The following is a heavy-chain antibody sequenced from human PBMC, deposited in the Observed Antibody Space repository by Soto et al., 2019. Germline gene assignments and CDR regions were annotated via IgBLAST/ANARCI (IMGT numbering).Heavy chain of an antibody. CDR1: GFTFSSYG. V-gene: IGHV3-30*18. CDR2: ISYDGSNK. D-gene: IGHD4-17*01. Sequence: QVQLVESGGGVVQPGRSLRLSCAASGFTFSSYGMHWVRQAPGKGLEGVAVISYDGSNKYYADSVKGRFTISRDNSRNTLYLQMNSLRAEDTAVYYCAKTFRYYGDYDSQMFDYWGQGTLVTVSS. J-gene: IGHJ4*02. CDR3: AKTFRYYGDYDSQMFDY.